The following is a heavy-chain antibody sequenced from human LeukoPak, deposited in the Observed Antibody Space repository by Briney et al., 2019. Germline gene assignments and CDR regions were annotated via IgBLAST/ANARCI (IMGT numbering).Heavy chain of an antibody. V-gene: IGHV3-74*01. Sequence: PGGSLRLSCAASGFTFSSYWMSWVRQAPGKGLVWVSRIHGDGISTTYADSVKGRFTISRDNAKNTLYLQMNSLRPEDTAVYFCASGELDSLYYFDYWGQGTLVTVSS. CDR3: ASGELDSLYYFDY. CDR2: IHGDGIST. J-gene: IGHJ4*02. D-gene: IGHD1-1*01. CDR1: GFTFSSYW.